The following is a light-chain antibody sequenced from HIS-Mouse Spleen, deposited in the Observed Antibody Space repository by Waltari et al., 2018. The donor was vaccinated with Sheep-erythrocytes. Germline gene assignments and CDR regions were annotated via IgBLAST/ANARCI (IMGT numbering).Light chain of an antibody. CDR2: DVS. V-gene: IGLV2-14*03. CDR3: SSYTSSSTSWV. Sequence: QSALTQPASVSGSPGQSITISCTGTSSDVSGYNYVSWYQQHPGKAPNLMIYDVSNRPSGVSNRFSGSKSGNTASLTISGLQAEDEADYYCSSYTSSSTSWVFGGGTKLTVL. CDR1: SSDVSGYNY. J-gene: IGLJ3*02.